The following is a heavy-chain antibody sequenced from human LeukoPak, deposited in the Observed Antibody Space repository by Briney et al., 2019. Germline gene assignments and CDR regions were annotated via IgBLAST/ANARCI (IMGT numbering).Heavy chain of an antibody. CDR3: ARDRGGAYDFWSGYYTGYFDY. CDR2: ITSSSSNK. D-gene: IGHD3-3*01. CDR1: GFPFSRYS. V-gene: IGHV3-21*01. J-gene: IGHJ4*02. Sequence: GGSLRLSCAASGFPFSRYSMNWVRQAPGEGPEWVSSITSSSSNKDYVDSVKGRFTVSRDNAKNSLYLQMNSLRAEDTAVYYCARDRGGAYDFWSGYYTGYFDYWGQGTLVPVSS.